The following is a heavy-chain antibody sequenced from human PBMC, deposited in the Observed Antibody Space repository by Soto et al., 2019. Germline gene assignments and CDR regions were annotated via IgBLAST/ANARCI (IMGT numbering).Heavy chain of an antibody. D-gene: IGHD6-6*01. Sequence: XATLSLTFTVSGGSIDSSVVYWDWIRQSPGKGLQWIGSIYYSGSTYYNPSLKSRVTISVDTSKNQFSLKLSSVTAADTAVYYCARHSRSSYSIDNWFDPWGQGTLVTVSS. CDR1: GGSIDSSVVY. CDR2: IYYSGST. V-gene: IGHV4-39*01. J-gene: IGHJ5*02. CDR3: ARHSRSSYSIDNWFDP.